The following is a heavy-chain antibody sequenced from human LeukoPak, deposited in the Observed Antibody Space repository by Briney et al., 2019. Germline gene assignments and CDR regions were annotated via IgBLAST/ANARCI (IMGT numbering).Heavy chain of an antibody. Sequence: GGSLRLSCAASGFTFSSYSMNWVRQAPGKGLEWVSSISSSSSYIYYADSVKGRFTISRDNAKNSLYLQMNSLRAEDTAVYYCARDPMQAARRFDYWGQGTLVTVSS. V-gene: IGHV3-21*01. J-gene: IGHJ4*02. D-gene: IGHD6-6*01. CDR1: GFTFSSYS. CDR2: ISSSSSYI. CDR3: ARDPMQAARRFDY.